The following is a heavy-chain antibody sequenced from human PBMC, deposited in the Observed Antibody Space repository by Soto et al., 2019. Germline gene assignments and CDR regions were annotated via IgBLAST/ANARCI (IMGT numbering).Heavy chain of an antibody. CDR2: ISGSGGST. D-gene: IGHD6-13*01. Sequence: EVQLLESGGGLVQPGGSLRLSCAASGFTFSSYAMSWVRQAPGKGLEWVSAISGSGGSTYYADSVKGRFTISRDNSKNTLYLQMNSLRAEDTAVYYCAKARLGYSSSSITFDYWGQGTLVTVSS. CDR3: AKARLGYSSSSITFDY. J-gene: IGHJ4*02. V-gene: IGHV3-23*01. CDR1: GFTFSSYA.